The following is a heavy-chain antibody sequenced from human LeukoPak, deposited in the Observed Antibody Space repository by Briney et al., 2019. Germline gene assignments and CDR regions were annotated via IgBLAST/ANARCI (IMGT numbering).Heavy chain of an antibody. Sequence: SETLSLTCTVSGGSISSGDYYWGWIRQPPGKGLEWIGYIYNNGRTYYNPSLKSRVTISVDTSKNLFSLKVSSVTAADAAVYYCARGRSSSWSSFDYWGQGTLVTVSS. CDR2: IYNNGRT. CDR3: ARGRSSSWSSFDY. CDR1: GGSISSGDYY. V-gene: IGHV4-30-4*01. J-gene: IGHJ4*02. D-gene: IGHD6-13*01.